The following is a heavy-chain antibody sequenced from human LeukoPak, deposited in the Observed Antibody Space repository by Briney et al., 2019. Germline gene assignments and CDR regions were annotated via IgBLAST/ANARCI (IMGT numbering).Heavy chain of an antibody. V-gene: IGHV3-23*01. D-gene: IGHD1-26*01. J-gene: IGHJ4*02. CDR2: ISGGGDPT. CDR3: AKDPRGGYSGSWYFDY. Sequence: GGSLRLSCTASGFTFNNYVMGWVRQAPGKGLEWVSAISGGGDPTYYADSVKGRFTISRDNSKNTLYLQMNSLRAEDTAVYYCAKDPRGGYSGSWYFDYWGQGTLVTVSS. CDR1: GFTFNNYV.